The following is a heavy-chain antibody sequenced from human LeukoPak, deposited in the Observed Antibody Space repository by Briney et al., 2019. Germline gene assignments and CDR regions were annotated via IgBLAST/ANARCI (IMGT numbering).Heavy chain of an antibody. CDR2: IYPGDSDT. Sequence: GESLKISCKGSGYSFTSYWIGWVRQMPGKGLEWMGIIYPGDSDTRYSPSFQGQVTISADKSISTAYLQWSSLKASDTAMYYCARQDMTTVNYYYYGMDVWGQGTTVTVSS. V-gene: IGHV5-51*01. J-gene: IGHJ6*02. CDR3: ARQDMTTVNYYYYGMDV. CDR1: GYSFTSYW. D-gene: IGHD4-17*01.